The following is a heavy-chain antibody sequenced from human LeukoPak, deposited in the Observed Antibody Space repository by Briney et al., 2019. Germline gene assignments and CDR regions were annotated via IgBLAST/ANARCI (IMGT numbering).Heavy chain of an antibody. D-gene: IGHD6-6*01. V-gene: IGHV4-59*01. Sequence: SETLSLTCTVSGGSISSYYWSWIRQPPGKGLEWIGYIYYSGSTNYNPSLKRRVTISVDTSKNQFSLKLSSVTAADTAVYYCARAELFHYFDYWGQGTLVTVSS. CDR2: IYYSGST. CDR1: GGSISSYY. CDR3: ARAELFHYFDY. J-gene: IGHJ4*02.